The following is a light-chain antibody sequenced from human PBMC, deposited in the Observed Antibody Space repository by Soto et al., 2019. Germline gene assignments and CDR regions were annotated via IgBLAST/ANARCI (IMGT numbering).Light chain of an antibody. CDR2: LGS. Sequence: DIVMTQSPLSLPVSLGEPASISCRSSQSLLHSNGYSFLEWYLQKPGQSPQLLVNLGSNRASGVPDRFSGSASATDFTLKISRVEAEDVGVYYCMQALQTPYTFGQGTKLEIK. J-gene: IGKJ2*01. CDR1: QSLLHSNGYSF. V-gene: IGKV2-28*01. CDR3: MQALQTPYT.